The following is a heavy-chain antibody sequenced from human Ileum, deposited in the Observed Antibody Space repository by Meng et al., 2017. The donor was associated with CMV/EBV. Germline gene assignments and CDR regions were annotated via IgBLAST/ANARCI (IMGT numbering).Heavy chain of an antibody. D-gene: IGHD5-12*01. CDR2: IHTGGNST. J-gene: IGHJ6*02. CDR1: GFMFRKYV. CDR3: HVGGYDMMYYYGTDV. V-gene: IGHV3-23*03. Sequence: SLKISCAASGFMFRKYVMSWARQAPGKGLEWVSVIHTGGNSTYYADSVKGRFTMSRDISKNTLYLQMNSLRAEDTAVYYCHVGGYDMMYYYGTDVWGQGTTVTVSS.